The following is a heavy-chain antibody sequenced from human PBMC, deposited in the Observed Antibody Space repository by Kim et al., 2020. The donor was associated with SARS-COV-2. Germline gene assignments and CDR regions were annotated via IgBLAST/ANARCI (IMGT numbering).Heavy chain of an antibody. V-gene: IGHV3-23*01. J-gene: IGHJ4*02. CDR1: GFAFASYG. CDR3: ARSYCHSGGGYDY. D-gene: IGHD6-13*01. Sequence: GGSLRLSCAVSGFAFASYGMSWVRQAPGKGPEWVSGINGNGLNTYYADSVKGRFTISRDNSKNTVFLQMNNLRVEDAAIYYCARSYCHSGGGYDYWGQGTRVGVSS. CDR2: INGNGLNT.